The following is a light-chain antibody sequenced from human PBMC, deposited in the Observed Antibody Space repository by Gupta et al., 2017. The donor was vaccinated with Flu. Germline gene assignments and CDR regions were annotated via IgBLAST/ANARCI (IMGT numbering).Light chain of an antibody. CDR3: QQNCIPPEA. V-gene: IGKV3-20*01. CDR1: QSVINNQ. Sequence: DTRSLSPGETATLSCETSQSVINNQLAWYQQRPGQAPRLLMYGAASRATGIPDRCSGSGSGTDFTLTISRLEHEDFALYYCQQNCIPPEAFGQGTKLEIK. J-gene: IGKJ2*01. CDR2: GAA.